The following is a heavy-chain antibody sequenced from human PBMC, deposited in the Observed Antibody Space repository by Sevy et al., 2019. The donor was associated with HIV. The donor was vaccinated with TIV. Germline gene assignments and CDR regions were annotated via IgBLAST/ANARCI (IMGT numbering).Heavy chain of an antibody. Sequence: GGSLRLSCVASAFTFSNDWMTWVRQAPGKGLEWVGHIRSGTDGGTTDYAGPVKGRFTISRQDSKNTVYLEMNSMKIEDTGGYFCATLGGNYWGDWLDPWGQGTLVTVSS. CDR2: IRSGTDGGTT. J-gene: IGHJ5*02. D-gene: IGHD3-16*01. CDR1: AFTFSNDW. CDR3: ATLGGNYWGDWLDP. V-gene: IGHV3-15*07.